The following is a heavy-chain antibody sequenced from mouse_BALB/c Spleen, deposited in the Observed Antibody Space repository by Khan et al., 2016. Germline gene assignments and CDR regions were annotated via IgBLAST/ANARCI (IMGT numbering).Heavy chain of an antibody. D-gene: IGHD1-1*01. V-gene: IGHV9-3*02. Sequence: QFQLVQSGPELKKPGETVKISCKASGYTFTNYGMNWVKQAPGKGLKWMGWINTNTGEPTYAEEFKGRFAFSLETSASTAYLQINNLKNEDTATYFCARFYYYGSSLYFDYWGQGTTLTVSS. CDR2: INTNTGEP. CDR1: GYTFTNYG. J-gene: IGHJ2*01. CDR3: ARFYYYGSSLYFDY.